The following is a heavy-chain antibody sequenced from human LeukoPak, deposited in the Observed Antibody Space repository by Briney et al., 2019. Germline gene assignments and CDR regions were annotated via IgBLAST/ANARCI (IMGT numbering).Heavy chain of an antibody. CDR2: INAGNGNT. D-gene: IGHD2-2*01. CDR3: AREGPVVPAAKDFDY. V-gene: IGHV1-3*01. Sequence: ASVTVSCKASGYTFTSYAMHWVRQAPGQRLEWMGWINAGNGNTKYSQKFQGRVTITRDTSASTAYMELSSLRSEDTAVYYCAREGPVVPAAKDFDYWGQGTLVTVSS. J-gene: IGHJ4*02. CDR1: GYTFTSYA.